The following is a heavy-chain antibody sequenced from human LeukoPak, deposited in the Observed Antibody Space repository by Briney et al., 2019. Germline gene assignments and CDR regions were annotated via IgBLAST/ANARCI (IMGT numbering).Heavy chain of an antibody. V-gene: IGHV4-39*01. CDR3: ARQYYDFWSGYSYYYYMDV. Sequence: SETLSLTCTVSGGSISSSSYYWGWIRQPPGKGLEWIGSIYYSGSTYYNPSLKSRVTISVDTSKNQFSLKLSSVTAADTAVYYCARQYYDFWSGYSYYYYMDVWGKGTTVTVSS. J-gene: IGHJ6*03. CDR2: IYYSGST. CDR1: GGSISSSSYY. D-gene: IGHD3-3*01.